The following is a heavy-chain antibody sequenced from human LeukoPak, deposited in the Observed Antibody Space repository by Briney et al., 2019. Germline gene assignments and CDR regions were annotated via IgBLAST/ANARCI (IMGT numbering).Heavy chain of an antibody. CDR3: ARGYYYHTSGYWGIDY. CDR1: GFTFSESG. J-gene: IGHJ4*02. V-gene: IGHV3-33*01. Sequence: GGSLRLSCAASGFTFSESGMHWVRQAPGKGLEWVALIWYDGGNKYYADSVKGRCTISRDNSKNTLYLQMNSLRAEDTAVYYCARGYYYHTSGYWGIDYWGQGTLVTVSS. CDR2: IWYDGGNK. D-gene: IGHD3-22*01.